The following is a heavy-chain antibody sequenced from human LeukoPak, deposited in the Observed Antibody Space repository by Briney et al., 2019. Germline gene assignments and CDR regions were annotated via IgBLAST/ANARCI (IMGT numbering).Heavy chain of an antibody. V-gene: IGHV4-39*01. CDR2: MFYSGST. CDR3: ARHYYDSTGYYYFDY. CDR1: GDSITGSSYY. Sequence: PSETLSLTCTVSGDSITGSSYYWGWIRQPPGKGLEWIGSMFYSGSTYSNPSLKSRVTISVDTSKNQFSLKLSSVTAADTAVYYCARHYYDSTGYYYFDYWGQGTLVTVSP. J-gene: IGHJ4*02. D-gene: IGHD3-22*01.